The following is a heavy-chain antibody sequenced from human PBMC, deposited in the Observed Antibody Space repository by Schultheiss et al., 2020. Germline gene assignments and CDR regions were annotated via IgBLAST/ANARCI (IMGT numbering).Heavy chain of an antibody. D-gene: IGHD1-26*01. CDR3: AKAGGYIVGAIFVSYFDY. J-gene: IGHJ4*02. V-gene: IGHV3-30*18. CDR1: GFTFSSYA. CDR2: ISYDGSNK. Sequence: GGSLRLSCAASGFTFSSYAMSWVRQAPGKGLEWVAVISYDGSNKYYADSVKGRFTISRDNSKNTLYLQMNSLRAEDTAVYYCAKAGGYIVGAIFVSYFDYWGQGTLVTVSS.